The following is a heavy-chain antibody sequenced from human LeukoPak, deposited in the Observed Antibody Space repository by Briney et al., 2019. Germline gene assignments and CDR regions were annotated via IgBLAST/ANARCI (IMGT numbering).Heavy chain of an antibody. Sequence: ASVKVCCKASGYTFTRYYMHWVRQAPGQGLEWMGIINPSGGSTSYVQKFQGRVTMTRGTSTSTVYMELSSLRSEDTAVYYCARDGDYYDSSGYYPDYWGQGTLVTVSS. CDR1: GYTFTRYY. CDR3: ARDGDYYDSSGYYPDY. CDR2: INPSGGST. D-gene: IGHD3-22*01. V-gene: IGHV1-46*01. J-gene: IGHJ4*02.